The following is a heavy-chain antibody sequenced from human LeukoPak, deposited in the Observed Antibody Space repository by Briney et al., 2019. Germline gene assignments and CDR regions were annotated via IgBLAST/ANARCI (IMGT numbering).Heavy chain of an antibody. V-gene: IGHV3-30*03. J-gene: IGHJ4*02. CDR2: ISYDGSNK. CDR3: ATQGGYSSSWVDY. Sequence: GGSLRLSCAASGFTFSSYGMHWVRQAPGKGLEWVAVISYDGSNKYYAASVKGRFTISRDNSKNTLYLQMNSLRAEDTVVYYCATQGGYSSSWVDYWGQGTLVTVSS. CDR1: GFTFSSYG. D-gene: IGHD6-13*01.